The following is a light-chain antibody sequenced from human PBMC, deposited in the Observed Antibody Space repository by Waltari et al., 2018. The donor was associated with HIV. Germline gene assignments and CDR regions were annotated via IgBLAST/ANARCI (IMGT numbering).Light chain of an antibody. J-gene: IGKJ3*01. Sequence: DIQMTQSPSSLSASVGDRVTITCRASQAISDSLAWYQQTPGKAPKLLVSGASRLENGVPSRFSGRGSGTEYTLTISSLQPEDFATYYCQQYHTVPYTFGPGAKVDI. CDR1: QAISDS. CDR2: GAS. CDR3: QQYHTVPYT. V-gene: IGKV1-NL1*01.